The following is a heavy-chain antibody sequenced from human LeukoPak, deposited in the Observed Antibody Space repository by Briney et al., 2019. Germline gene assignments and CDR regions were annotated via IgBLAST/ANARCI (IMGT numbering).Heavy chain of an antibody. CDR1: GGAFSSYA. CDR3: ARVICGYFDY. CDR2: ISAYNGST. Sequence: ASVKVSCKASGGAFSSYALSWVRQAPGQGLEWMGWISAYNGSTNYAQKLQGRVTMTTDTSTSTAYMELRSLRSDDTAVYYCARVICGYFDYWGQGTLVTVSS. D-gene: IGHD2-2*01. J-gene: IGHJ4*02. V-gene: IGHV1-18*01.